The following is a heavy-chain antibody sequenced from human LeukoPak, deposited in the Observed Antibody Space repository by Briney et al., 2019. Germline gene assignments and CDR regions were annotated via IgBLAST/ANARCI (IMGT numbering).Heavy chain of an antibody. D-gene: IGHD5-12*01. CDR2: INPNSGDT. CDR1: GYTFVGYY. CDR3: ARAHSGYDLRADY. J-gene: IGHJ4*02. Sequence: ASVKVSCKGFGYTFVGYYIHWVRQTPGQGLEWMGWINPNSGDTNYAQKFQGRVTMTSDTSISTAYMEVSRLRSDDTAVYFCARAHSGYDLRADYWGQGTLVTVSS. V-gene: IGHV1-2*02.